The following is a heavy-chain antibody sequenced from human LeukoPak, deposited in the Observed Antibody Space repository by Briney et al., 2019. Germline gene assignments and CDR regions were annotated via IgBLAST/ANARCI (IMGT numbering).Heavy chain of an antibody. CDR1: GGSISPYY. D-gene: IGHD3-10*02. CDR2: IYYSGNT. Sequence: SETLSLTCTISGGSISPYYWSWIRQPPGKGLEWLGYIYYSGNTEYKPSLKSRVAMSVDTSKNQFSLGLSSVTAADTAVYYCARSTGSTMFIDYWGQGTLVTVSS. J-gene: IGHJ4*02. CDR3: ARSTGSTMFIDY. V-gene: IGHV4-59*01.